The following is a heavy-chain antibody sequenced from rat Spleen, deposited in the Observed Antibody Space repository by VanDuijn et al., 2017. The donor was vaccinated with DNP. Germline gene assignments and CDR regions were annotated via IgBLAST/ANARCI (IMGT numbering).Heavy chain of an antibody. Sequence: EVQLVESGGDLVQPGRSLKLSCAASGFTFSNYDMAWVRQAPTKGLEWVASISNSGGSTYYRDSVKGRFTVSRDNAKSTLNLQMDSLRSEDTATYYCARHELSHGPFDYWGQGVMVTVSS. CDR1: GFTFSNYD. CDR2: ISNSGGST. CDR3: ARHELSHGPFDY. V-gene: IGHV5-25*01. J-gene: IGHJ2*01.